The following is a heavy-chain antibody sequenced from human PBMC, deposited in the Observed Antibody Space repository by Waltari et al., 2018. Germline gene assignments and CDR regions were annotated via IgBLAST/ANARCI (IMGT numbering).Heavy chain of an antibody. CDR2: INPRGGST. D-gene: IGHD6-13*01. CDR1: GYTFTSYY. J-gene: IGHJ4*02. Sequence: QVQLVQSGAEVKKPGASVKVSCKASGYTFTSYYMHWVRQAPGQGLEWMGIINPRGGSTSYAQKFQGRVTMTRDTSTSTVYMELSSLRSEDTAVYYCARAKRIAAAGIGFGYWGQGTLVTVSS. V-gene: IGHV1-46*01. CDR3: ARAKRIAAAGIGFGY.